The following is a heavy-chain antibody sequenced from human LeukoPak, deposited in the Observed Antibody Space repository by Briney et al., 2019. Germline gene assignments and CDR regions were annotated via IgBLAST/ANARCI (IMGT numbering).Heavy chain of an antibody. Sequence: SETLSLTCTVSGGSISTYYWSWIRQPAGKGLEWIGRIYTSGSSNYNTPLKSRVTMSVDTPKNQFSLKLSSVTAADTAVYYCARENEPAARSFDYWGQGTLVTVSS. CDR1: GGSISTYY. V-gene: IGHV4-4*07. J-gene: IGHJ4*02. CDR3: ARENEPAARSFDY. CDR2: IYTSGSS. D-gene: IGHD6-6*01.